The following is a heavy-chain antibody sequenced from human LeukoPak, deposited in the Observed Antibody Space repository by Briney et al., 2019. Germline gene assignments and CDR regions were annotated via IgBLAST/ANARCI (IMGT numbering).Heavy chain of an antibody. V-gene: IGHV1-69*01. Sequence: SVKVSCKASGGTFSSYAISWVRQAPGQGLEWMGGIIPIFGTANYAQKFQGRVTITADESTSTAYMELSSLRSEDTAAYYCAREATMVRGVLNWFDPWGQGTLVTVSS. CDR3: AREATMVRGVLNWFDP. J-gene: IGHJ5*02. CDR2: IIPIFGTA. D-gene: IGHD3-10*01. CDR1: GGTFSSYA.